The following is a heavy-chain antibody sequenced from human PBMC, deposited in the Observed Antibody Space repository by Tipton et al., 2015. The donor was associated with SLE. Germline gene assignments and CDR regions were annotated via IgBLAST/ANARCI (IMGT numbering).Heavy chain of an antibody. CDR2: IYYSGANT. D-gene: IGHD1-1*01. Sequence: TLSLTCTVSGGSISSNYWSWIRQPPGRGLEWIGYIYYSGANTNYNPSLKSRVTISVDTSKNQFSLNLSSVTSADTALYYCARAKSGNYFEDWGQGTLVTVSP. J-gene: IGHJ4*02. CDR3: ARAKSGNYFED. CDR1: GGSISSNY. V-gene: IGHV4-59*13.